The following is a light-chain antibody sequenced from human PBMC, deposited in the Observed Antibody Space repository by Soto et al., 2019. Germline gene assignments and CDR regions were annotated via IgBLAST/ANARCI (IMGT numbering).Light chain of an antibody. CDR1: HSINTF. Sequence: EIVLTQSPVTLSLSPGERATLSCRASHSINTFLAWYQQKPGQAPRLLIYDASDRATGIPDRFSGSGSGTDFTLTISSLEPEDFAVYYCQQRGEWPPGATFGQGTRLEIK. J-gene: IGKJ5*01. V-gene: IGKV3-11*01. CDR3: QQRGEWPPGAT. CDR2: DAS.